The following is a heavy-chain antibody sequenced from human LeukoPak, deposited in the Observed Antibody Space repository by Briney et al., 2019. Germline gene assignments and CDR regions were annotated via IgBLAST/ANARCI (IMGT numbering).Heavy chain of an antibody. J-gene: IGHJ6*03. V-gene: IGHV4-39*01. CDR1: SGSISRNSYY. D-gene: IGHD3-10*01. Sequence: PSETLSLTCTVSSGSISRNSYYWGWIRQAPGKGLEWIGSIYYSGNTYHNPSLKSRVTISVDTSKNQFSLKLSSVTAADTAVYYCARHVMAIGSDYYYMDVWGKGTTVTVSS. CDR3: ARHVMAIGSDYYYMDV. CDR2: IYYSGNT.